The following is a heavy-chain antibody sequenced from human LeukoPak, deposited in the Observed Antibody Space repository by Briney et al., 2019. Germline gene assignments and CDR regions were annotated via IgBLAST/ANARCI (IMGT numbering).Heavy chain of an antibody. V-gene: IGHV3-73*01. CDR2: IRSKANSYAT. CDR3: TSRDSTVTPTGYFQH. CDR1: GFTFSGSA. Sequence: SGGSLRLSCAASGFTFSGSAMHWVRQASGKGLEWVGRIRSKANSYATAYAASMKGRFTISRDDSKNTAYLQTNSLKTEDTAVYYCTSRDSTVTPTGYFQHWGQGTLVTVSS. J-gene: IGHJ1*01. D-gene: IGHD4-17*01.